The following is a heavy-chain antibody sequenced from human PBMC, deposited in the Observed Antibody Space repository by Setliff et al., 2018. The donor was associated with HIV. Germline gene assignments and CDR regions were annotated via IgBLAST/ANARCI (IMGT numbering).Heavy chain of an antibody. Sequence: GESLTISCKGSGYSFTSYWIGWVRQMPGKGLEWMGIIYPGDSDTRYSTSFQGQVTISADKSISTAYLQWSSLKASDTAMYYCAIPHSSGWFGRDYWGQGTLVTVSS. CDR3: AIPHSSGWFGRDY. D-gene: IGHD6-19*01. CDR2: IYPGDSDT. J-gene: IGHJ4*02. CDR1: GYSFTSYW. V-gene: IGHV5-51*01.